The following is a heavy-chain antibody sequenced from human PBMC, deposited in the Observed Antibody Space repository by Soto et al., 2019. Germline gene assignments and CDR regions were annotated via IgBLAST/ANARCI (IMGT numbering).Heavy chain of an antibody. V-gene: IGHV4-39*01. CDR2: IYYSGST. Sequence: QLQLQESGPGLVKPSETLSLTCTVSGGSISSSSYYWGWIRQPPGKGLEWIGSIYYSGSTYYNPSLKGRVTISVDTSKNQFSLKLSSVTAADTAVYYCARSSNYDYVWGSYRRIFDYWGQGTLVTVSS. D-gene: IGHD3-16*02. CDR1: GGSISSSSYY. J-gene: IGHJ4*02. CDR3: ARSSNYDYVWGSYRRIFDY.